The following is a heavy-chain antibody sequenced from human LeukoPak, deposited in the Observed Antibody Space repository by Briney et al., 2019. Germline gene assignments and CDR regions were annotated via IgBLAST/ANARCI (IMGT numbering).Heavy chain of an antibody. CDR3: ARGLKDDYVWGSYRSLYYFDY. CDR2: IYYSGST. D-gene: IGHD3-16*02. V-gene: IGHV4-31*11. Sequence: SETLSLTCAVYGGSFSGYYWSWIRQHPGKGLEWIGYIYYSGSTYYNPSLKSRVTISVDTSKNQFSLKLSSVTAADTAVYYCARGLKDDYVWGSYRSLYYFDYWGQGTLVTVSS. CDR1: GGSFSGYY. J-gene: IGHJ4*02.